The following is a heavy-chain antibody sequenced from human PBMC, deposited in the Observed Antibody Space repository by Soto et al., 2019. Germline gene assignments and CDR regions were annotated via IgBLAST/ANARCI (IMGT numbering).Heavy chain of an antibody. V-gene: IGHV4-31*03. CDR2: THYSGST. D-gene: IGHD5-18*01. CDR3: ARVDTSMVNYFDH. Sequence: QVQLQESGPGLVKPSQNLSVTCTVSGASISSGSYFWSWIRQHPGKGLEWIGYTHYSGSTFYNPSLKSRLTISADTSKNQVSLTLKSVTAADTAVYFCARVDTSMVNYFDHWGQGILVAVSS. CDR1: GASISSGSYF. J-gene: IGHJ4*02.